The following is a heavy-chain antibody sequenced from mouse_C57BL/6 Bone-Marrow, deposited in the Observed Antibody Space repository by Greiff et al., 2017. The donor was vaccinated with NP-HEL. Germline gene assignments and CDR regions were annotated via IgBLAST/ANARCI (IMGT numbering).Heavy chain of an antibody. Sequence: QVQLKQSGAELVKPGASVKLSCKASGYTFTSYWMHWVKQRPGQGLEWIGMIHPNSGSTNYNEKFKSKATLTVDKSSSTAYMQLSSLTSEDSAVYYCARGYYTLGDYWGQGTSVTVSS. CDR1: GYTFTSYW. J-gene: IGHJ4*01. CDR3: ARGYYTLGDY. D-gene: IGHD2-12*01. V-gene: IGHV1-64*01. CDR2: IHPNSGST.